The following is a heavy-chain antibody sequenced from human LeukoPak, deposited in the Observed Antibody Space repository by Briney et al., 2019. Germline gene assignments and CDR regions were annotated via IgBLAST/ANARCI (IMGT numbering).Heavy chain of an antibody. J-gene: IGHJ4*02. CDR3: AKNGAYSLDY. CDR1: GGSISSSNW. D-gene: IGHD4-17*01. CDR2: LYLRGSA. V-gene: IGHV4-4*02. Sequence: SETLSLTCAVSGGSISSSNWWSWVRQPPGKGLEWIGELYLRGSATYNPSLKSRVTISVDESKNQFSLNLNSVTAADTAVYFCAKNGAYSLDYWGPGTLVTVSS.